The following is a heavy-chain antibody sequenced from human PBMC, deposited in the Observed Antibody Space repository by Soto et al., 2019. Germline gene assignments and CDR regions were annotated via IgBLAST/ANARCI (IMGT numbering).Heavy chain of an antibody. Sequence: QVQLVQSGAEVKKPGASVKVSCKASGYDFSSYGISWVRQAPGQGLEWMGWISASNVNRDYAQQFQGRVTMTSDTSRTPAYMELRSLRSDDKAVSYCVRDPQRTDYLGHGTLV. D-gene: IGHD2-2*01. J-gene: IGHJ4*01. CDR3: VRDPQRTDY. V-gene: IGHV1-18*04. CDR1: GYDFSSYG. CDR2: ISASNVNR.